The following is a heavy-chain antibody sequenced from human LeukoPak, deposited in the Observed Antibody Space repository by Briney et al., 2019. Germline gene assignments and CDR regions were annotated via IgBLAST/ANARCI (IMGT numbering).Heavy chain of an antibody. V-gene: IGHV4-4*07. Sequence: SETLSLTCTDSGGSISSYYWSWIRQPAGKGLESIGHISTSGSTNYNPSLKSRVTMSVDTSKNQFSLKLSSVTAADTAVYYCARDRKWWLGSNYYYYMDVWGKGTTVTISS. CDR3: ARDRKWWLGSNYYYYMDV. CDR2: ISTSGST. J-gene: IGHJ6*03. CDR1: GGSISSYY. D-gene: IGHD2-8*01.